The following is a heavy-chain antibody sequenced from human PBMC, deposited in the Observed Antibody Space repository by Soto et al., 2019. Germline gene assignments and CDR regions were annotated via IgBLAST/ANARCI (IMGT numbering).Heavy chain of an antibody. D-gene: IGHD1-20*01. CDR3: ARSEMTYNWND. V-gene: IGHV3-23*01. CDR1: GFTFRGDA. CDR2: ISGSGEMT. Sequence: PGGSLTLSCAASGFTFRGDAMSWVRQAPGKGLEWVSSISGSGEMTHYADSVKGRFTISRDNAKNTLYLQMESLRAEDTALYYCARSEMTYNWNDWGQGALVTVSS. J-gene: IGHJ4*02.